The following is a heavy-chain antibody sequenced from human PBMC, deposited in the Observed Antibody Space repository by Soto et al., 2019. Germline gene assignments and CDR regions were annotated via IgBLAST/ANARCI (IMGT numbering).Heavy chain of an antibody. Sequence: QVHLVQSGAEVRKPGASVKVSCKAFGYTFTTNDINWVRQAPGQGLEWLGWMDPNSGVAGYAQKFQGRVIMTRDTSTSTAHMELSGLTSEDTAVYYCGRERKFDFSRKALDFWGQGTTVIVSS. D-gene: IGHD3-3*01. CDR3: GRERKFDFSRKALDF. CDR1: GYTFTTND. CDR2: MDPNSGVA. J-gene: IGHJ6*02. V-gene: IGHV1-8*02.